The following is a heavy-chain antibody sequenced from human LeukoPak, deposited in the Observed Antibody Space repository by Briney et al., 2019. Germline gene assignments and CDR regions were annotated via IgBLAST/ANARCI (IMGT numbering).Heavy chain of an antibody. V-gene: IGHV4-34*01. Sequence: PSETLSLTCAVYGGSFSGYYWSWIRQPPGKGLEWIGEINHSGSTNYNPSLKSRVTISVDTSKNQFSLKLSSVTAADTAVYYCARGPHGAIFGVVPYYLDYWGQGTLVTVSS. J-gene: IGHJ4*02. D-gene: IGHD3-3*01. CDR1: GGSFSGYY. CDR2: INHSGST. CDR3: ARGPHGAIFGVVPYYLDY.